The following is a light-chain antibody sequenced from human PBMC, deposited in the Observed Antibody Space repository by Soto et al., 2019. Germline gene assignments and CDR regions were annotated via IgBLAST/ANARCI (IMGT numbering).Light chain of an antibody. V-gene: IGLV4-69*01. Sequence: QLVLTQSPSASASLGASVKLTCTLRSRHRSYAIAWHQQQPEKGPRYLMKLNSDGRHTKADGIPDRFSGSSSGTERYLTISSLQSEDEADYYCQTWGTGILVFGGGTKLTVL. CDR1: SRHRSYA. J-gene: IGLJ3*02. CDR2: LNSDGRH. CDR3: QTWGTGILV.